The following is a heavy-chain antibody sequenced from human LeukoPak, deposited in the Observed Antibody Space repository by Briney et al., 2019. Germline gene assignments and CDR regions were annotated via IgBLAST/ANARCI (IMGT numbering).Heavy chain of an antibody. J-gene: IGHJ4*02. V-gene: IGHV4-34*01. CDR1: GGSFSGYS. D-gene: IGHD5-18*01. Sequence: ASETLSLTCAVYGGSFSGYSWSWIRQPPGEGLEWIGEITHSGSANYNPSLKSRVTMSLDTSKNQFSLNLRSVTAADTAVYYCARDLRGYSPFDYWGQGTLVTVSS. CDR3: ARDLRGYSPFDY. CDR2: ITHSGSA.